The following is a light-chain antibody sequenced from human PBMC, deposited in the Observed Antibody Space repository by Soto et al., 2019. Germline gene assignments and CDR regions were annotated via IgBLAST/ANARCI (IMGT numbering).Light chain of an antibody. CDR3: QQYNSWPPIT. CDR1: QSVNSN. J-gene: IGKJ5*01. V-gene: IGKV3-15*01. Sequence: EIVLTQSPATLSVAPGGRATLSCRGSQSVNSNLAWYQQKLGQAPRVLIFGASTRATGIPARFSGSGSGTEFTLSISSLQSEDFAVYYCQQYNSWPPITFGQGTRLEIK. CDR2: GAS.